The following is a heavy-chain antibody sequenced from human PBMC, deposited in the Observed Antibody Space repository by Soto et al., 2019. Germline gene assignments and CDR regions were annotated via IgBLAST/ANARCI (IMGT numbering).Heavy chain of an antibody. J-gene: IGHJ3*02. D-gene: IGHD2-21*01. V-gene: IGHV4-59*11. CDR2: VYYSGAT. Sequence: QVQLQESGPGLVKPSETLSLTCTVAGGSLTDHYWNWFHQSLGRGLQWIGYVYYSGATSYNPSLTSLVTMTVDTSKNQFSLKLRSVTAADTAVYFCARGNDWKSSTFDIWGQGTMVSVSS. CDR3: ARGNDWKSSTFDI. CDR1: GGSLTDHY.